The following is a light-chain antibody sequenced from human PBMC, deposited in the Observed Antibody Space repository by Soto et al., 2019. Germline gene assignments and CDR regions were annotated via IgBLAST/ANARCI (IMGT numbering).Light chain of an antibody. CDR1: QGLTSNF. J-gene: IGKJ1*01. Sequence: EIVLTQSPGTLSLSPGERATFSCRASQGLTSNFLAWYQQKPGQAPSLLIYGASNRATGVPDRFSGGGSGTDFTLTISRLEPEDFAVYFCQQYVTAPRTFGQGTKVEIK. CDR2: GAS. V-gene: IGKV3-20*01. CDR3: QQYVTAPRT.